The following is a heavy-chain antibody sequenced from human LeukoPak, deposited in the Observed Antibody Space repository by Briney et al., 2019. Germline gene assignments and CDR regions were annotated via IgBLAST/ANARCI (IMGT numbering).Heavy chain of an antibody. CDR1: GGSFDGYS. CDR2: MSSSGIS. CDR3: AKGAGPPWFDP. V-gene: IGHV4-4*07. J-gene: IGHJ5*02. D-gene: IGHD6-19*01. Sequence: SETLSLTCAISGGSFDGYSWSWIRQPAGKGLEWIGRMSSSGISTYSPSLKSRVTISIDTSRNQFSMNLNSVTAADTAVYYCAKGAGPPWFDPWGQGTLVTVSS.